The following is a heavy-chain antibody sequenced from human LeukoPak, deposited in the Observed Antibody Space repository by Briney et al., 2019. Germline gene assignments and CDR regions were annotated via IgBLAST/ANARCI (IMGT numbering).Heavy chain of an antibody. CDR1: GYTFTSYA. J-gene: IGHJ4*02. CDR2: IIPIFGTA. D-gene: IGHD3-9*01. CDR3: ARGDLHTYYDILTGYYL. V-gene: IGHV1-69*13. Sequence: ASVKVSCKASGYTFTSYAISWVRQAPGQGLEWMGGIIPIFGTANYAQKFQGRVTITADESTSTAYMELSSLRSEDTAVYYCARGDLHTYYDILTGYYLWGQGTLVTVSS.